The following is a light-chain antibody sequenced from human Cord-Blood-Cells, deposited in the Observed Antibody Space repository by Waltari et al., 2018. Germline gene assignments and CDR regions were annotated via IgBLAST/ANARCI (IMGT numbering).Light chain of an antibody. V-gene: IGKV3-20*01. CDR3: QQYGSSPWT. J-gene: IGKJ1*01. Sequence: EIVLTQSPGPLSLSPGARATLSCRASQSVSSSYLAWYQQKPGQAPRLLIYGASSRATGIPDRFSGSGSGTDFTLTISRLEPEDFAVYYCQQYGSSPWTFGQGTKVEIK. CDR1: QSVSSSY. CDR2: GAS.